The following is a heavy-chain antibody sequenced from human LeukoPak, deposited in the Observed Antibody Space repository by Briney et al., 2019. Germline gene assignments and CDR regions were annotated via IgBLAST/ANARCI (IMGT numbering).Heavy chain of an antibody. CDR3: ARPYGSGSYYTLFAD. Sequence: GGSLRLSCAASGFTFSDHYMDWVRQAPGKGLEWVGRSRNKANSYTTEYATSVKGRFTISRDDSKNSLYLQMNSLKDEDTAVYYCARPYGSGSYYTLFADWGQGTLVTVSS. J-gene: IGHJ4*02. V-gene: IGHV3-72*01. CDR1: GFTFSDHY. CDR2: SRNKANSYTT. D-gene: IGHD3-10*01.